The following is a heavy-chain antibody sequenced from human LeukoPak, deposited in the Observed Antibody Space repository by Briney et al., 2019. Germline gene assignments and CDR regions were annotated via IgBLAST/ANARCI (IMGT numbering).Heavy chain of an antibody. CDR3: ARVYDSSGYYYVPHGSFMYFDY. CDR2: IYYSGST. Sequence: SQTLSLTCTVSGGSISSGGYYWSWIRQHPGKGLEWIGYIYYSGSTYYNPSLKSRVTISVDTSKNQFSLKPSSVTAADTAVYYCARVYDSSGYYYVPHGSFMYFDYWGQGTLVTVSS. J-gene: IGHJ4*02. CDR1: GGSISSGGYY. V-gene: IGHV4-31*03. D-gene: IGHD3-22*01.